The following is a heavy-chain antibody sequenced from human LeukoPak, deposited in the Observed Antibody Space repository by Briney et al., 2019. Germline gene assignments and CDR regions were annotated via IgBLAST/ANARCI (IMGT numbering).Heavy chain of an antibody. D-gene: IGHD3-10*01. CDR1: GFTFSSYS. J-gene: IGHJ6*02. Sequence: GGSLRLSCAASGFTFSSYSMTWVRQAPGKGLEWVSVISGNGGSTYYADCVKGRVTICRDNSKNTLYMQMNSLRAEDTAVYYCANLWFGDSGHYYGMDVWGQGTTVTVSS. V-gene: IGHV3-23*01. CDR3: ANLWFGDSGHYYGMDV. CDR2: ISGNGGST.